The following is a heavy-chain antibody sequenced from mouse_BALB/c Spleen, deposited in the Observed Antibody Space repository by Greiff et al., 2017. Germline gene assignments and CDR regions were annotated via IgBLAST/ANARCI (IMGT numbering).Heavy chain of an antibody. D-gene: IGHD1-1*02. CDR2: ISYSGST. J-gene: IGHJ4*01. CDR1: GDSITSGY. CDR3: ARGEGGYGAMDY. V-gene: IGHV3-8*02. Sequence: EVQLQQSGPSLVKPSQTLSLTCSVTGDSITSGYWNWIRKFPGNKLEYMGYISYSGSTYYNPSLKSRISITRDTSKNQYYLQLISVTTEDTATYYCARGEGGYGAMDYWGQGTSVTVSS.